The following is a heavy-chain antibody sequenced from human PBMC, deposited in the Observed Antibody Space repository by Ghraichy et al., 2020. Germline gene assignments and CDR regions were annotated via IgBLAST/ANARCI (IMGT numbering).Heavy chain of an antibody. CDR1: GFTFSSYA. CDR3: ATDMYYDFWSGYYGPYYYYGMDV. Sequence: GESLRLSCVASGFTFSSYAMSWVRQAPGKGLEWVSAISGSGGSTYYADSVKGRFTISRDNSKNTLYLQMNSLRAEDTAVYYCATDMYYDFWSGYYGPYYYYGMDVWGQGTTVTVSS. CDR2: ISGSGGST. J-gene: IGHJ6*02. D-gene: IGHD3-3*01. V-gene: IGHV3-23*01.